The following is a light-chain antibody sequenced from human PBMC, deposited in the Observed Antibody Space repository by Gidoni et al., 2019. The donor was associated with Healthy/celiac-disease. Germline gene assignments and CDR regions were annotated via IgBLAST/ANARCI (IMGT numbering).Light chain of an antibody. J-gene: IGKJ4*01. CDR3: QQYDNLPPLT. Sequence: DIQMAKSQSSLSASVGDRVTITCQASQDISNYLNWYQQKPGKAPTLLIYDASNLETGVPSRFSGSGSGTDFTFTISSLQPEDIATYYCQQYDNLPPLTFGGXTKVEIK. CDR1: QDISNY. CDR2: DAS. V-gene: IGKV1-33*01.